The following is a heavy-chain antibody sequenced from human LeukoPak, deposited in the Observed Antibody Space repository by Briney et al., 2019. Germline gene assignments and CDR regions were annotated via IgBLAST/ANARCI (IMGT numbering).Heavy chain of an antibody. CDR2: ISYDGSNK. D-gene: IGHD5-24*01. Sequence: GGSLRLSCAASGFTFSSYAMHWVRQAPGKGLEWVAVISYDGSNKYYADSVKGRFTISRDNSKNTLYLQMNSLRAEDTAVYYCARGTFRGLRQADLRFDYWGQGTLVTVSS. V-gene: IGHV3-30-3*01. J-gene: IGHJ4*02. CDR1: GFTFSSYA. CDR3: ARGTFRGLRQADLRFDY.